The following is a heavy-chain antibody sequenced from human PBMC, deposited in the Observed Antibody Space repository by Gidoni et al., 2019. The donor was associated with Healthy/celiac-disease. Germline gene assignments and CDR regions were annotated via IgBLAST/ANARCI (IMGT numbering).Heavy chain of an antibody. D-gene: IGHD3-16*01. Sequence: DVQLVESGGGFVQPVRSLRLSCAASGFTFDDYAMHWVRQAPGKGLEWVSGISWNSGSIGYADSVKGRFTISRDNAKNSLYLQMNSLRAEDTALYYCAKGRLVGHDGGEFDYWGQGTLVTVSS. CDR3: AKGRLVGHDGGEFDY. V-gene: IGHV3-9*01. CDR1: GFTFDDYA. CDR2: ISWNSGSI. J-gene: IGHJ4*02.